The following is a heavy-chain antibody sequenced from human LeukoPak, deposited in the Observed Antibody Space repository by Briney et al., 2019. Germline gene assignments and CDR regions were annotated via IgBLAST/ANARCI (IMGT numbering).Heavy chain of an antibody. D-gene: IGHD1-26*01. CDR1: GGSISSYY. CDR3: AREMVGATTSHFDP. J-gene: IGHJ5*02. V-gene: IGHV4-4*07. CDR2: IHTSGST. Sequence: PSETLSLTGTVPGGSISSYYWSWIRQPAGKGLEGIGRIHTSGSTNYNPSLKSRVTMSVDTSKNQFSLKLSSVTAADTAVYYCAREMVGATTSHFDPWGQGTLVTVSS.